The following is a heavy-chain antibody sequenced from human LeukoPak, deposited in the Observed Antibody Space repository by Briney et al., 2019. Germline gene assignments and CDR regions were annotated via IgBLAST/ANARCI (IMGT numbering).Heavy chain of an antibody. J-gene: IGHJ3*02. CDR2: ISSSSSYI. CDR1: GFTFSSYS. Sequence: GGSLRLSCAASGFTFSSYSMNWVRQAPGKGLEWFSSISSSSSYIYYADSVKGRFTISRDNAKNSLYLQMNSLRAEDTAVYYCARDYYYDSSGYYDAFDIWGQGTMVTVSS. D-gene: IGHD3-22*01. CDR3: ARDYYYDSSGYYDAFDI. V-gene: IGHV3-21*01.